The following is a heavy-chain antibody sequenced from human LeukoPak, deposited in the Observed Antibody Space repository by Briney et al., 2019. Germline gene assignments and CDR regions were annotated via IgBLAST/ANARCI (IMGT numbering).Heavy chain of an antibody. CDR2: INHSGST. CDR1: GGSFSGYY. CDR3: ARRLITMIVVDIAVPYFDY. V-gene: IGHV4-34*01. J-gene: IGHJ4*02. Sequence: SETLSLTCAVYGGSFSGYYWSWIRQPPGKGLEWIGEINHSGSTNYNPSLKSRVTISVDTSKNQFSLKLSSVTAADTAVYYCARRLITMIVVDIAVPYFDYWGQGTLVTVSS. D-gene: IGHD3-22*01.